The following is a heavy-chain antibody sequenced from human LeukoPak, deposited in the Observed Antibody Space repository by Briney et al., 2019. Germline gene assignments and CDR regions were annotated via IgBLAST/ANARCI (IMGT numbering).Heavy chain of an antibody. CDR3: ARDRIAAAPGFDP. CDR1: GGSISSYY. Sequence: PSETLSLTCTVSGGSISSYYWSRIRQPPGKGLEWIGYIYYSGSTNYNPSLKSRVTISVDTSKNQFSLKLSSVTAADTAVYYCARDRIAAAPGFDPWGQGTLVTVSS. V-gene: IGHV4-59*12. J-gene: IGHJ5*02. D-gene: IGHD6-13*01. CDR2: IYYSGST.